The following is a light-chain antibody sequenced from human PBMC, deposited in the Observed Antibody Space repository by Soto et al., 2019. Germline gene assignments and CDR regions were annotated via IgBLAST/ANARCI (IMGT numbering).Light chain of an antibody. V-gene: IGLV1-44*01. CDR3: AAWDDSLNARV. CDR1: SSNIGSNT. CDR2: SNN. J-gene: IGLJ3*02. Sequence: QAVLTQPPSASGTPGQRVTISCSGSSSNIGSNTVNWYQQLPGTAPKPLIYSNNQRPSGVPDRFSGSKSGTSASLASSGLQSEDEADYYCAAWDDSLNARVFGGGTPLTVL.